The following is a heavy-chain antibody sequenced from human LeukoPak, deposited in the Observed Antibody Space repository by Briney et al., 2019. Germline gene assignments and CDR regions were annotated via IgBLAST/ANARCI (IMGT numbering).Heavy chain of an antibody. V-gene: IGHV4-59*01. D-gene: IGHD1/OR15-1a*01. CDR2: IYYSGST. J-gene: IGHJ3*02. CDR3: ARTTTPDAFDI. Sequence: SETLSLTCTVSGGSISSYYWSWIRQPPGKGLEWIGYIYYSGSTNYNPSLKSRVTISVDTSKNQFSLKLSSVTAADTAVYYCARTTTPDAFDIWGQGTMVTVSS. CDR1: GGSISSYY.